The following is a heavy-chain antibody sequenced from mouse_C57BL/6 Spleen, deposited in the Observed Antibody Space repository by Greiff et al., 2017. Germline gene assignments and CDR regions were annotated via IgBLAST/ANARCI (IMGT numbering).Heavy chain of an antibody. Sequence: VQLQQSGAELVRPGASVKLSCTASGFNINDYYMHWVQQRPEQGLAWIGRIDPEGGDTEYPPKFTGKATMTADTSSNTAYLQLSSLTSEDTAVYYCTSYSQLRPFAYWGQGTLVTVSA. CDR3: TSYSQLRPFAY. V-gene: IGHV14-1*01. J-gene: IGHJ3*01. CDR1: GFNINDYY. CDR2: IDPEGGDT. D-gene: IGHD3-2*02.